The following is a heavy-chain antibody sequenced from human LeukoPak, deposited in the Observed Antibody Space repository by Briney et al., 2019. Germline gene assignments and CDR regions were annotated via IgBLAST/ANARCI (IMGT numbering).Heavy chain of an antibody. CDR1: GYMFAVFG. V-gene: IGHV1-18*01. CDR2: IRVHNGDT. D-gene: IGHD3-9*01. J-gene: IGHJ3*01. Sequence: VASVKVSCKASGYMFAVFGITWVRPAPGQGLEWMGSIRVHNGDTNYAQKFQGRLTMTTDTSATTAYMELRSLKSDDTAVYYCARDRYDVGVAFDFWGQGTMVTVSS. CDR3: ARDRYDVGVAFDF.